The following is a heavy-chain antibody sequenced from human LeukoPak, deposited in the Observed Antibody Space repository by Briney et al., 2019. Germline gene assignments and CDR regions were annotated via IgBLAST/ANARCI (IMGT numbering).Heavy chain of an antibody. CDR3: ARGGSYYANDFDY. CDR2: IYYSGST. Sequence: SETLSLTCTVSGGSISSYYWSWIRQPPGKGLEWIGYIYYSGSTNYNPSLKSRVTISVDTSKNQFSLKLSSVTAADTAVYYCARGGSYYANDFDYWGQGTLVTVSS. D-gene: IGHD1-26*01. V-gene: IGHV4-59*12. CDR1: GGSISSYY. J-gene: IGHJ4*02.